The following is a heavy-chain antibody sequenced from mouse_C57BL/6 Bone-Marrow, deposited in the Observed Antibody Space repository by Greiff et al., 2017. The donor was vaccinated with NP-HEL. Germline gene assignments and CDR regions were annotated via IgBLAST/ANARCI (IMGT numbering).Heavy chain of an antibody. CDR2: IHPNSGST. J-gene: IGHJ3*01. CDR1: GYTFTSYW. Sequence: QVQLKQPGAELVKPGASVKLSCKASGYTFTSYWMHWVKQRPGQGLEWIGMIHPNSGSTNYNEKFKSKATLTVDKSSSTAYMQLSSLTSEDSAVYYCARQGHYYGTWFAYWGQGTLVTVSA. V-gene: IGHV1-64*01. CDR3: ARQGHYYGTWFAY. D-gene: IGHD1-1*01.